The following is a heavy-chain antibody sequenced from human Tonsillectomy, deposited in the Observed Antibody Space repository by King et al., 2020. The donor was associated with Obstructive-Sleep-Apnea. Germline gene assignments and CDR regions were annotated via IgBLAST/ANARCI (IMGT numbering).Heavy chain of an antibody. CDR1: GFSLDDYA. Sequence: QLVQSGGGLVQPGRSLRLSCAASGFSLDDYAMHWVRQGPGKGLEWVSGINWNSGNRGYADSVKGRFTISRDNAKNSLYLQMNSLRAEDTALCYCAKDRAGGVPDAFDVWGQGTMVTVSS. D-gene: IGHD3-16*01. CDR3: AKDRAGGVPDAFDV. J-gene: IGHJ3*01. V-gene: IGHV3-9*01. CDR2: INWNSGNR.